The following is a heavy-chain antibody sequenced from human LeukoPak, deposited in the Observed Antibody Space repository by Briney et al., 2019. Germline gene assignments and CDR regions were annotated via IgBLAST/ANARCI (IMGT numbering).Heavy chain of an antibody. D-gene: IGHD2-2*01. Sequence: ASVKVSCKASGYTFTTYGINWVRQAPGQGLEWVGWINTYNGDTKYTQRFQGRVTMTTDTSTTTAYMELKNLRSDDTAIYYCAKDRAAARNFDIWGQGPLVTVSS. V-gene: IGHV1-18*01. CDR1: GYTFTTYG. CDR2: INTYNGDT. CDR3: AKDRAAARNFDI. J-gene: IGHJ4*02.